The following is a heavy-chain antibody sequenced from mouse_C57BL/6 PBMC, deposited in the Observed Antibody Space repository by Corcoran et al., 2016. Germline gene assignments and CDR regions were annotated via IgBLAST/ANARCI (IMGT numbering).Heavy chain of an antibody. CDR1: GYTFTTYG. D-gene: IGHD2-1*01. Sequence: QIQLVQSGPELKKPGETVKISCKASGYTFTTYGMSWVKQAPGKGLKWMGWINTYSGVPTYADDFKGRFAFSLETSASTAYLQINNLKNGDTATYFCARWAYGNYVRIYAMDYWGQGTSVTVSS. CDR3: ARWAYGNYVRIYAMDY. V-gene: IGHV9-3*01. CDR2: INTYSGVP. J-gene: IGHJ4*01.